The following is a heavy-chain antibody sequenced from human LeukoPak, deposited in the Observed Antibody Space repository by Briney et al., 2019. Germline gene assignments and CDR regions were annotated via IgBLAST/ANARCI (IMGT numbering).Heavy chain of an antibody. J-gene: IGHJ4*02. CDR2: IRYDGSNK. CDR3: AKDGRRRYYFDY. V-gene: IGHV3-30*02. Sequence: GGSLRLSCAASGFTFSSYGMHWVRQAPGKGLEWVAFIRYDGSNKYYADSVKGRFTISRDNSKNTLYLQMNSLRAEDTAVYYCAKDGRRRYYFDYWGQGTLVTVSS. CDR1: GFTFSSYG. D-gene: IGHD3-16*01.